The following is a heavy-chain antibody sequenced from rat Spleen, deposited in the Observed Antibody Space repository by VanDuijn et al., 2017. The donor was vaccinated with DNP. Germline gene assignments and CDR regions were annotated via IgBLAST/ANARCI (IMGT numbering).Heavy chain of an antibody. CDR3: VREGRYHAMDA. J-gene: IGHJ4*01. CDR1: GFTFSDYN. D-gene: IGHD1-11*01. CDR2: ISTSGSRT. Sequence: EVQLVESGGGLVQPGRSMKLSCAASGFTFSDYNMAWVRQAPKKGLEWVATISTSGSRTYYPDSVKGRFTISRDNAKSSLYLQMNSLKSEDTAIYYCVREGRYHAMDAWGQGTSVTVSS. V-gene: IGHV5-46*01.